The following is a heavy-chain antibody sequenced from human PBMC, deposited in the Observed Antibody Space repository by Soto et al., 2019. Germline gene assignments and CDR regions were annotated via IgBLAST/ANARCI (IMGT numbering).Heavy chain of an antibody. CDR2: INGGSD. CDR1: GFTFSTFF. CDR3: AKGSGSSWFDPFDP. D-gene: IGHD6-13*01. V-gene: IGHV3-23*01. J-gene: IGHJ5*02. Sequence: SGGSLRLSCAASGFTFSTFFISWVRQAPGKELKWVSTINGGSDDYADSVKGRFAIARDDSKNTLYLQMNSLRAEDTAVYYCAKGSGSSWFDPFDPWGQGTLVTVSS.